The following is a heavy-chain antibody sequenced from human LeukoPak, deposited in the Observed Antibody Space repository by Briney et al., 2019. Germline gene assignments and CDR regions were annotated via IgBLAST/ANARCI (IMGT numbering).Heavy chain of an antibody. CDR1: GFTFSSYG. CDR3: AKVKDIVVVPAATYFDY. J-gene: IGHJ4*02. CDR2: IRYDGSNK. D-gene: IGHD2-2*01. V-gene: IGHV3-30*02. Sequence: GGSLRLYCAASGFTFSSYGMHWVRQAPGKGLEWVAFIRYDGSNKYYADSGKGRFTISRDNSKNTLYLQMNSLRAEDTAVYYCAKVKDIVVVPAATYFDYWGQGTLVTVSS.